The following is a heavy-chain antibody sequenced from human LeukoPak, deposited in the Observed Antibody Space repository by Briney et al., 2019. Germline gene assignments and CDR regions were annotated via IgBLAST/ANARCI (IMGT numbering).Heavy chain of an antibody. CDR1: GYTFTSYG. CDR2: ISAYDGNT. Sequence: ASVKVSCKSSGYTFTSYGFSWVRQAPGQGLEWMGWISAYDGNTNYAQKLQGRVTMTTDTSTSTVCMELTSLRSDDTAVYYCARMGDYHLVSFFDYWGQGTLVTVSS. V-gene: IGHV1-18*01. J-gene: IGHJ4*02. D-gene: IGHD4/OR15-4a*01. CDR3: ARMGDYHLVSFFDY.